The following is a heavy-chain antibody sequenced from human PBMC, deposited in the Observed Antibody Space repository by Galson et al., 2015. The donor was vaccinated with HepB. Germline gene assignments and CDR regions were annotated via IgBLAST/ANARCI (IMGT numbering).Heavy chain of an antibody. CDR1: GFTFSDYY. CDR3: AGDLRVGATRGDGSES. CDR2: IGGSSSHT. J-gene: IGHJ3*02. D-gene: IGHD1-26*01. V-gene: IGHV3-11*05. Sequence: SLGLSCADSGFTFSDYYMSWVRQAPGKGLEWVSYIGGSSSHTNLADSVQGRFTISRDSAKTSLYRQMHSLRAEDTAVYYCAGDLRVGATRGDGSESWGQGTMVTVSS.